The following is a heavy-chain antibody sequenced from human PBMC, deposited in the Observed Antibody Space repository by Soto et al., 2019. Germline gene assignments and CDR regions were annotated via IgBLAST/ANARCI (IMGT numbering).Heavy chain of an antibody. J-gene: IGHJ4*02. CDR3: AKETSYSGSYSPTDY. Sequence: GGSLRLSCAASGFTFSSYAMSWVRQAPGKGLEWISAISGSGSSRYYADSVKGRFTISRDNSKNTLYLQMNSLRAEDTAVYYCAKETSYSGSYSPTDYWGQGTLVTVSS. D-gene: IGHD1-26*01. CDR1: GFTFSSYA. CDR2: ISGSGSSR. V-gene: IGHV3-23*01.